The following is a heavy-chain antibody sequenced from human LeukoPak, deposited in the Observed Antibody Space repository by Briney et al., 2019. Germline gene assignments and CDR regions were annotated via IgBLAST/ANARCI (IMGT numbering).Heavy chain of an antibody. Sequence: ASVKVSCKASGYTFTGYYMHWVRQAPGQGLEWMGWINPNSGGTNYAQKFQGRVTMTRDTSISTAYMELSRLRSDDTAVYYCARPRYYGSGSLDYWGQGTLVTVSS. CDR2: INPNSGGT. J-gene: IGHJ4*02. D-gene: IGHD3-10*01. V-gene: IGHV1-2*02. CDR1: GYTFTGYY. CDR3: ARPRYYGSGSLDY.